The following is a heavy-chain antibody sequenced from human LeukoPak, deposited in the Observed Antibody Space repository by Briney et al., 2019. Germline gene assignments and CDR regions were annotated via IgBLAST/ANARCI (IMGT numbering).Heavy chain of an antibody. J-gene: IGHJ4*02. CDR1: GFTFSTYG. Sequence: PGGTLRLSCAASGFTFSTYGMSWVRQAPGKGLQWVSTIPSGGGTYYSDSVKGRFTISRDNSKNTLYLQMNSLQSEDTALYYCAKDIDGSGSYSFTYWGQGTLVTVSS. V-gene: IGHV3-23*01. CDR2: IPSGGGT. D-gene: IGHD3-10*01. CDR3: AKDIDGSGSYSFTY.